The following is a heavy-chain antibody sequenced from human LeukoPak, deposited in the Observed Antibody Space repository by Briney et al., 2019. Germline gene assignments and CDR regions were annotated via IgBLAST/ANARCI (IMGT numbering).Heavy chain of an antibody. CDR1: GFTFSSYG. J-gene: IGHJ6*02. Sequence: PGGSLRLSCVASGFTFSSYGMSWVRQAPGKGLEWVAVISHHGANKFYGDSVKGRFTISRDNSNNMVYLQMNSLRAEDTAVYYCARDRNYGSAPYYYGMDVWGQGTTVTVSS. CDR2: ISHHGANK. CDR3: ARDRNYGSAPYYYGMDV. D-gene: IGHD3-10*01. V-gene: IGHV3-30*03.